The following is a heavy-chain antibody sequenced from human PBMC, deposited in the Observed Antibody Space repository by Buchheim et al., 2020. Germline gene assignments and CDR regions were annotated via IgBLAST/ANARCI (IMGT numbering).Heavy chain of an antibody. J-gene: IGHJ6*02. D-gene: IGHD6-6*01. CDR1: GGSFSGYY. CDR3: ARVGSIAARLRSFYYYGMDV. Sequence: QVQLQQWGAGLLKPSETLSLTCAVYGGSFSGYYWSWIRQPPGKGLEWIGEINNSGSTNHNPSLKRRVTISVDTSKNQFSLKLSSVTAADTAVYYCARVGSIAARLRSFYYYGMDVWGQGTT. V-gene: IGHV4-34*01. CDR2: INNSGST.